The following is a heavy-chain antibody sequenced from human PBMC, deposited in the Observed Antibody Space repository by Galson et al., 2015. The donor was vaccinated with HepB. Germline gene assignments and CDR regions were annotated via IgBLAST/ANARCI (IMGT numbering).Heavy chain of an antibody. CDR3: AGLPEAVVPAQVAFDI. V-gene: IGHV3-73*01. D-gene: IGHD2-2*01. J-gene: IGHJ3*02. CDR1: GFTFSGSG. Sequence: SLRLSCAASGFTFSGSGIHWVRQASGKGLEWIGRIRSEPNNYATAYDASVKGRFTISRDDVKNTAYLQMSSLKTEDTAVYYCAGLPEAVVPAQVAFDIWGQGTMVTVSS. CDR2: IRSEPNNYAT.